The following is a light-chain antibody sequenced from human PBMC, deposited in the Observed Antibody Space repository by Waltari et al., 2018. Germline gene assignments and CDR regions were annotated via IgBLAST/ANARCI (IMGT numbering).Light chain of an antibody. J-gene: IGLJ2*01. CDR1: RGVVGAINF. CDR3: SSYTSITTVV. CDR2: AVN. V-gene: IGLV2-14*03. Sequence: QSARTHHSSFPGFPDNPSPISASGPRGVVGAINFVSWYQQHPGQAPKVLIYAVNTPPSGFSNRFSASKSGNTASLTISGLQAEDEADYYCSSYTSITTVVFGGGTKLTVL.